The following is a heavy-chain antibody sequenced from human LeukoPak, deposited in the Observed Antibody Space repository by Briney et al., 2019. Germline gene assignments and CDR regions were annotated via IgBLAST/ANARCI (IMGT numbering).Heavy chain of an antibody. V-gene: IGHV4-30-4*01. CDR3: AREKDCSGGSCYSFDY. Sequence: PSQTLSLTCTVSGGSISSGDYYWSWIRQPPGKGLEWIGYIYYSGSTYYNPSLKSRVTISVDTSKNQFSLKLSSVTAADTAVYYCAREKDCSGGSCYSFDYWGQGTLVTVSS. CDR2: IYYSGST. D-gene: IGHD2-15*01. CDR1: GGSISSGDYY. J-gene: IGHJ4*02.